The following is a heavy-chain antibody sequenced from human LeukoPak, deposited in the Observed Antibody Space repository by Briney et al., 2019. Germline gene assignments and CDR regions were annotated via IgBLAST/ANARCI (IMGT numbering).Heavy chain of an antibody. CDR2: INPSGGST. CDR3: ARESTWNDY. V-gene: IGHV1-46*01. Sequence: ASVKVSCKASGYTFTSYYIHWVRQAPGQGLEWVGLINPSGGSTSYAQKFQGRVTMTRDTSTSTVYMELSGLRSEDTALYYCARESTWNDYWGQGTLVTVSS. CDR1: GYTFTSYY. D-gene: IGHD2/OR15-2a*01. J-gene: IGHJ4*02.